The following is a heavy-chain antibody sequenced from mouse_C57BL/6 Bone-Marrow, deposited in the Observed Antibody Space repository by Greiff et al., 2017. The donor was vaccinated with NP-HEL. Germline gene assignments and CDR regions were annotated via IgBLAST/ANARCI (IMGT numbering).Heavy chain of an antibody. Sequence: EVKLVESGGGLVKPGGSLKLSCAASGFTFSSYAMSWVRQTPEKRLEWVATISDGGSYTYYPDNVKGRFTISRDNAKNNLYLQMSHLKSEDTAMYYCARDYYGGSYWYFDVWGTGTTVTVSS. CDR2: ISDGGSYT. CDR3: ARDYYGGSYWYFDV. D-gene: IGHD1-1*01. CDR1: GFTFSSYA. J-gene: IGHJ1*03. V-gene: IGHV5-4*01.